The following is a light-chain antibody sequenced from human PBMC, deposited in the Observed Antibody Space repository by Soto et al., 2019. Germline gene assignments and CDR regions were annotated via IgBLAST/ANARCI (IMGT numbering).Light chain of an antibody. CDR1: SSDVGAYNY. V-gene: IGLV2-14*01. CDR2: EVS. J-gene: IGLJ1*01. CDR3: FSFTTDWTHV. Sequence: QSLLTQAASVSGSRGQSITISCTGTSSDVGAYNYVSWFQQHPGKAPTLIISEVSNRPSGVSNRFSGSKSGNAASLTISGLQAEDEADYFCFSFTTDWTHVFGTGTKVTVL.